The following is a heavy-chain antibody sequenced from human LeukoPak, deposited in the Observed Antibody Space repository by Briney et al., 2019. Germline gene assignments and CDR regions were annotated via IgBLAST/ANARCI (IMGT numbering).Heavy chain of an antibody. D-gene: IGHD3-10*01. CDR3: ARVAYYYGSGSYYNRSTYAFDI. V-gene: IGHV1-46*01. CDR1: GYTFTSYG. Sequence: ASVKVSCKASGYTFTSYGISWVRQAPGQGLEWMGIINPSGGSTSYAQKFQGRVTMTRDTSTSTVYMELSSLRSEDTAVYYCARVAYYYGSGSYYNRSTYAFDIRGQGTMVTVSS. J-gene: IGHJ3*02. CDR2: INPSGGST.